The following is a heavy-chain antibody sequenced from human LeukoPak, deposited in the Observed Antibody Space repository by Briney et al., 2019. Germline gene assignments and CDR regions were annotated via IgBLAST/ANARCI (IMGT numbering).Heavy chain of an antibody. Sequence: GGSLRLSCAASGFTFSSYGMHWVRQAPGNGLVWVAVLSYDGSNKYYADSVKGRFTISRDNSKNTLYLQMNSLRAEDTAVYYCAKDWWELQNYFDYWGQGTLVTVSS. V-gene: IGHV3-30*18. CDR1: GFTFSSYG. J-gene: IGHJ4*02. CDR3: AKDWWELQNYFDY. CDR2: LSYDGSNK. D-gene: IGHD1-26*01.